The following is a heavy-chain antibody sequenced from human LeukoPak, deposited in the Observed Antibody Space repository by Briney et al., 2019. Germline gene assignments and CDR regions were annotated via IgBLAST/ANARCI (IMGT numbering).Heavy chain of an antibody. CDR1: GYTFTSYD. D-gene: IGHD2-2*01. CDR3: ARGKDIVVVPAAHYYYYMDV. CDR2: MNPNSGNT. Sequence: ASVKVSCKASGYTFTSYDINWVRQATGQGLEWMGWMNPNSGNTGYAQKFQGRVTITRNTSISTAYTELSSLRSEDTAVYYCARGKDIVVVPAAHYYYYMDVWGKGTTVTVSS. J-gene: IGHJ6*03. V-gene: IGHV1-8*03.